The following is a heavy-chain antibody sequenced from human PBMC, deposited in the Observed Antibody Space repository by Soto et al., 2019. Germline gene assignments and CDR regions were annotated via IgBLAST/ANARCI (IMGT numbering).Heavy chain of an antibody. CDR3: ARRSLERYSGYEVFGFYYYYYMDV. D-gene: IGHD5-12*01. J-gene: IGHJ6*03. CDR2: IWYDGSNK. CDR1: GFTFSSYG. V-gene: IGHV3-33*01. Sequence: GGSLRLSCAASGFTFSSYGMHWVRQAPGKGLEWVAVIWYDGSNKYYADSVKGRFTISRDNSKNTRYLQMNSLRAEDTAVYYCARRSLERYSGYEVFGFYYYYYMDVWGKGTTVTVSS.